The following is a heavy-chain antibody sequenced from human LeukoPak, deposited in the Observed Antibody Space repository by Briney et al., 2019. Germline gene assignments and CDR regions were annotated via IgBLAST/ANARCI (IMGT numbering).Heavy chain of an antibody. D-gene: IGHD4-17*01. Sequence: GGSLRLSCAGSGFTFSTYWMSWVRQAPGKGLEWVGNINQDGSEKNFVDSVKGRFTISRDNARNSLYLQLNRLRVEDTATYFCARDTTHTHYGDAFDLWGQGTLVAVSS. CDR1: GFTFSTYW. CDR3: ARDTTHTHYGDAFDL. V-gene: IGHV3-7*01. J-gene: IGHJ3*01. CDR2: INQDGSEK.